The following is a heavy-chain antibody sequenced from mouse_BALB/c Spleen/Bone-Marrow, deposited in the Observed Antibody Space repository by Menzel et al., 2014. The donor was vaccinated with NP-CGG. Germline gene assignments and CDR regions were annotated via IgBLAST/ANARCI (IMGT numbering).Heavy chain of an antibody. V-gene: IGHV1S81*02. CDR3: ARSGLIHYYGYFDY. CDR1: GYTFTSFY. Sequence: VQLQQSGAELVKPGASVKLSCKASGYTFTSFYMYWVKQRPGQGLEWIGGINPSNGGTNFNEKFKSKATLTLDKSSSTAYMQLSSLTSEDSAVYFCARSGLIHYYGYFDYWGQGTTLTVSS. D-gene: IGHD1-2*01. CDR2: INPSNGGT. J-gene: IGHJ2*01.